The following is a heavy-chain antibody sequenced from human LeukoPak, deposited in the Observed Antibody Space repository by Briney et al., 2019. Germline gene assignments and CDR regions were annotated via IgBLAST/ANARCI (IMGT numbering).Heavy chain of an antibody. J-gene: IGHJ6*03. CDR2: IIPIFGTA. CDR3: ARDFYCSSTSCYPRAPFHYYMDV. V-gene: IGHV1-69*06. D-gene: IGHD2-2*01. CDR1: GGTFSSYA. Sequence: GASVKVSCKASGGTFSSYAISWVRQAPGQGLEWMGGIIPIFGTANYAQKFQGRVTITADKSTSTAYMELSSLRSEDTAVYYCARDFYCSSTSCYPRAPFHYYMDVWGKGATVTVSS.